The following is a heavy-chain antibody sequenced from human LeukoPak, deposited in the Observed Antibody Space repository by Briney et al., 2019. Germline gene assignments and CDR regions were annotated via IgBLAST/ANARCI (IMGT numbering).Heavy chain of an antibody. CDR2: ISHRGST. V-gene: IGHV4-38-2*02. Sequence: SKTLSLTCTVSGYSISSTYYWGWIRQPPGKGLEWIGSISHRGSTNYNPSLKSRVTISVDTSKNQFSLKLSSVTAADTAVYYCARGGGGYYIFDYWGQGTLVTVSS. CDR1: GYSISSTYY. CDR3: ARGGGGYYIFDY. J-gene: IGHJ4*02. D-gene: IGHD3-3*01.